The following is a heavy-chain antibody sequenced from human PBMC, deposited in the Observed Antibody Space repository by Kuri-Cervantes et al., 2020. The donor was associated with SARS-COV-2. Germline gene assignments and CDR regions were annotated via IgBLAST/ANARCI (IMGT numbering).Heavy chain of an antibody. CDR3: ARDLHCSSISCYSRWFDP. Sequence: GESLMIYYAACGSAFSNYGMHWVRQAPGKVPELVAVISYDATNEYYASSVKGRFTISRDNSKNAMYLQMNSLRAEDTSVYYCARDLHCSSISCYSRWFDPWGQGTLVTVSS. CDR2: ISYDATNE. J-gene: IGHJ5*02. V-gene: IGHV3-30*03. D-gene: IGHD2-2*01. CDR1: GSAFSNYG.